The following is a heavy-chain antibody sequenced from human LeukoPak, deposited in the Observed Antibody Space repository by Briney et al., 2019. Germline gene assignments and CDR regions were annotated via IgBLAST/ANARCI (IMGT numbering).Heavy chain of an antibody. V-gene: IGHV1-2*02. CDR3: ARAPVGRFLEWLLSLESFDI. CDR1: GYTFTGYY. J-gene: IGHJ3*02. Sequence: ASVKVSCKASGYTFTGYYMHWVRQAPGQGLEWMGWINPNSGGTNYAQKFQGRVTMTRDTSISTAYMELSRLRSDDTAVYYRARAPVGRFLEWLLSLESFDIWGQGTMVTVSS. CDR2: INPNSGGT. D-gene: IGHD3-3*01.